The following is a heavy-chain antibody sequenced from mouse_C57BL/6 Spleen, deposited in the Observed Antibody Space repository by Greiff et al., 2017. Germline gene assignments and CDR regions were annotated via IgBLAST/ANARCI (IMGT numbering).Heavy chain of an antibody. D-gene: IGHD5-1*01. V-gene: IGHV5-16*01. CDR3: ARAGVPGDYLDY. J-gene: IGHJ2*01. CDR2: INYDGSST. Sequence: EVKLVESEGGLVQPGSSMKLSCTASGFTFSDYYMAWVRQVPEKGLEWVANINYDGSSTYYLDSLKSRFIISRDNAKNILYLQMSSLKSEDTATYYCARAGVPGDYLDYWGQGTTLTVSS. CDR1: GFTFSDYY.